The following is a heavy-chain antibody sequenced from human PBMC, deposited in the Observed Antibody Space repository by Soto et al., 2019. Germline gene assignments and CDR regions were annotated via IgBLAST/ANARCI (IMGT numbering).Heavy chain of an antibody. Sequence: EVQLLESGGGLVQPGGSLRLSCAASGFTFSSYAMSWVRQAPGKGLEWVSAISGSGGSTYYADSVKGRFTISRDNSKNTRYLQMNSLRAEDTAVYYCAKGRYCSSTSCRNYYGMDVWGQGTTVTVSS. D-gene: IGHD2-2*01. V-gene: IGHV3-23*01. CDR1: GFTFSSYA. J-gene: IGHJ6*02. CDR2: ISGSGGST. CDR3: AKGRYCSSTSCRNYYGMDV.